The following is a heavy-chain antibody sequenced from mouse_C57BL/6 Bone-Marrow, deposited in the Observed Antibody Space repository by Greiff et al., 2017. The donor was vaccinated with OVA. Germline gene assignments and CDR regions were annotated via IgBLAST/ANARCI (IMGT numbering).Heavy chain of an antibody. Sequence: LVESGAELVRPGASVKLSCKASGYTFTDYYVNWVKQRPGQGLEWIARIYPGSGNTYYNEKFKGKATLTAEKSSSTAYMQLSSLTSEDSAVYFCAGDSPYWYFDVWGTGTTVTVSS. CDR3: AGDSPYWYFDV. CDR2: IYPGSGNT. J-gene: IGHJ1*03. CDR1: GYTFTDYY. D-gene: IGHD2-12*01. V-gene: IGHV1-76*01.